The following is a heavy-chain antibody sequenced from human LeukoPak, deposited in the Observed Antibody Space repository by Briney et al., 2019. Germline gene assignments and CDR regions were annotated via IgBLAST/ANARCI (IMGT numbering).Heavy chain of an antibody. Sequence: PSETLSLTCTVSGGSISSYYWSWIRQPPGKGLEWIGYIYYSGSTNYNPSLKSRVIISVDTSKNQFSLKLSSVTAADTAVYYCARVPPVAGPRPYWYFDLWGRGTLVTVSS. CDR3: ARVPPVAGPRPYWYFDL. CDR2: IYYSGST. D-gene: IGHD6-19*01. V-gene: IGHV4-59*01. CDR1: GGSISSYY. J-gene: IGHJ2*01.